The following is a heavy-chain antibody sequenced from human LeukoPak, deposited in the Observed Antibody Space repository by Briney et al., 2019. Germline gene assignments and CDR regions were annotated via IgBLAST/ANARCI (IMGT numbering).Heavy chain of an antibody. V-gene: IGHV3-53*01. D-gene: IGHD3-10*01. Sequence: PGGSLRLSCAASGFTVSSNYMSWVRQASGKGVEWVSVIYSGGSTYYADCVKGRFTISRDNSKNTLYLQMNSLRDEDTAVYYCARGSMVRGVIYDYWGQGTLVTVSS. CDR2: IYSGGST. CDR3: ARGSMVRGVIYDY. CDR1: GFTVSSNY. J-gene: IGHJ4*02.